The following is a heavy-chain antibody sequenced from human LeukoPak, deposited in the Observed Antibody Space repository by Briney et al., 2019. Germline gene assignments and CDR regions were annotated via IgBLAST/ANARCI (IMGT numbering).Heavy chain of an antibody. CDR3: AKDFVVVPGNVNYFDY. CDR2: ISGSGDNT. D-gene: IGHD2-21*02. V-gene: IGHV3-23*01. CDR1: GFTFSNYA. Sequence: GGSLRLSCAASGFTFSNYAMSWVRQAPGKGLEWVSAISGSGDNTYYADSVKGRFTVSRGNSKNTLYVQMKSLRAEDTAVYYCAKDFVVVPGNVNYFDYWGQGTLVTVSS. J-gene: IGHJ4*02.